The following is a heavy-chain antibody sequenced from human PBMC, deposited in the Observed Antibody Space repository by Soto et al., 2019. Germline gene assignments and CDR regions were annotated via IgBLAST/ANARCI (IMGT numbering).Heavy chain of an antibody. V-gene: IGHV1-8*01. D-gene: IGHD2-21*02. Sequence: ASVKVSCKASGYTFTSYDINWVRQATGQGLEWIGWMNPNSGNTGYAQKFQGRVTMTRNTSISTAYMELSSLRSEDTAVYYCLGDTSYYYGMDVWGQGTTVTVSS. CDR1: GYTFTSYD. CDR3: LGDTSYYYGMDV. J-gene: IGHJ6*02. CDR2: MNPNSGNT.